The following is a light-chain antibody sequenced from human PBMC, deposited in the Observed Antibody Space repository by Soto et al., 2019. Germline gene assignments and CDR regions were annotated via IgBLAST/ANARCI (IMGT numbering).Light chain of an antibody. CDR1: QTINDW. V-gene: IGKV1-5*03. CDR3: QQYNSYSYT. CDR2: RAS. J-gene: IGKJ2*01. Sequence: DIQMTQSPSTLSASVGDRVTIACRASQTINDWLAWYQKKPGKAPNLLIYRASNLQSGVPSRFSGSGSGTEFNLTISSLQPDDFATYYCQQYNSYSYTFGQGTKLEIK.